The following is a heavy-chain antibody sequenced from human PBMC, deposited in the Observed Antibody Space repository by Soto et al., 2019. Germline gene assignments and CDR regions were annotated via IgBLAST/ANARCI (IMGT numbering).Heavy chain of an antibody. CDR2: IYSSGST. CDR1: GGSISTYY. D-gene: IGHD4-17*01. CDR3: ARARYGDYVDWFDP. J-gene: IGHJ5*02. Sequence: QVQLQESGPGLVKPSETLSLTCTVSGGSISTYYWNWIRQPAGKGLEWIGRIYSSGSTNYNPSLKSRVTTSVDASKNQVALRLSSVTAADTAEYYCARARYGDYVDWFDPWGQGTLVTVSS. V-gene: IGHV4-4*07.